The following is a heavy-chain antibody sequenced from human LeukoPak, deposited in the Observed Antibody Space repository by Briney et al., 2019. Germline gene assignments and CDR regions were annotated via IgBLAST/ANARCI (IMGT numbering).Heavy chain of an antibody. D-gene: IGHD3-22*01. V-gene: IGHV3-23*01. CDR1: GFTFSSYA. J-gene: IGHJ3*02. Sequence: PGGSLRLSYAPSGFTFSSYAMSWVRQAPGKGLEWVAVISGGGSGTYYADSVRGRFTISRDNSNNTVYLQMNSLRAEDTAIYYCAKAVGSSGYFSQDAFDIWGQGTMVTVSS. CDR3: AKAVGSSGYFSQDAFDI. CDR2: ISGGGSGT.